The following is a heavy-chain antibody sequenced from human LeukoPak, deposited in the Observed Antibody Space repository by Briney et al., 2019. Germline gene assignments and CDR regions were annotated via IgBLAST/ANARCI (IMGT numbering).Heavy chain of an antibody. D-gene: IGHD3-10*01. CDR2: IRYDGSNK. CDR1: GFTFSSYG. J-gene: IGHJ4*02. V-gene: IGHV3-30*02. Sequence: GGSLRLSCAASGFTFSSYGMHWVRQAPGKGREWVAFIRYDGSNKYYADSVKGRFTISRDNSKNTLYLQMNSLRAEDTAVYYCAKDGPLRLGELLSPVDYWGQGTLVTVSS. CDR3: AKDGPLRLGELLSPVDY.